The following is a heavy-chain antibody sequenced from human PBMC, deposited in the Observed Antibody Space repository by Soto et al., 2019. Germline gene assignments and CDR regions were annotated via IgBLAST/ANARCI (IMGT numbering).Heavy chain of an antibody. CDR2: NYYSGST. CDR3: ARGGSDYNDSSGYEYFQY. V-gene: IGHV4-59*01. Sequence: SETLSLTCTVSGGSISSYYWSWIRKPPGKGQERIGYNYYSGSTNYNPSRKSRVSISVDTSKKQFSLKMSSVTAADTAVYYCARGGSDYNDSSGYEYFQYWGQGTLVTVSS. D-gene: IGHD3-22*01. J-gene: IGHJ1*01. CDR1: GGSISSYY.